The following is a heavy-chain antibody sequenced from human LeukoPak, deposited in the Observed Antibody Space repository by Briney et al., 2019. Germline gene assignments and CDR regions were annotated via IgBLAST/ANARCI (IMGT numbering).Heavy chain of an antibody. J-gene: IGHJ4*02. V-gene: IGHV5-51*01. CDR2: IYPGDSDT. CDR3: ARPALVIGMAADY. D-gene: IGHD3-16*02. CDR1: GYSFTSYW. Sequence: PGECLKISCKGSGYSFTSYWIGWVRRMPGKGLEWMGIIYPGDSDTRYSPSFQGQVTISADKSISTAYLQWSSLKASDTAMYYCARPALVIGMAADYWGQGTLVTVSS.